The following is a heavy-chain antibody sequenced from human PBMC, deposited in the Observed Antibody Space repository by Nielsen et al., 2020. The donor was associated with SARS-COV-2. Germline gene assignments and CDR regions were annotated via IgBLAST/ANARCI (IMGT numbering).Heavy chain of an antibody. CDR3: ARGVPAARFPFYYYGMDV. V-gene: IGHV1-2*06. CDR1: GYTFTGYY. Sequence: ASVKVSCKASGYTFTGYYMHWVRQAPGQGLEWMGRINPNSGGTNYAQKFQGRVTMTRDTSISTAYMELSRLRSDDTAVYYCARGVPAARFPFYYYGMDVWGQGTTVTVSS. CDR2: INPNSGGT. J-gene: IGHJ6*02. D-gene: IGHD2-2*01.